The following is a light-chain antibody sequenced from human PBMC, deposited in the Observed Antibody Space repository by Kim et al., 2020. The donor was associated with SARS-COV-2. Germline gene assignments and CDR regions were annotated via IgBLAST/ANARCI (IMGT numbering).Light chain of an antibody. CDR2: DIS. CDR3: CSFTSGISWV. CDR1: INDLGTYSL. J-gene: IGLJ3*02. V-gene: IGLV2-23*02. Sequence: GQSVTISCSGTINDLGTYSLLSWYQQYPGKAPRLIIFDISQRPSGISGRFSGSKSGNTASLTISPLEPDDEADYFCCSFTSGISWVFGGGTQLTVL.